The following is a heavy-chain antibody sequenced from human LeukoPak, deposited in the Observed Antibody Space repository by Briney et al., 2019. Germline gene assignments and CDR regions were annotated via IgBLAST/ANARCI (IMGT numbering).Heavy chain of an antibody. V-gene: IGHV4-30-4*01. Sequence: SETLSLTCTVSGGSISSDNYQWSWIRQPPGKGLEWIGYINYSGSTYYNPSLKSRVTISVDTSKNQFSLKLSSVTAADTAVYYCARLRYDFWSGYYTGFDYWGQGTLVTVSS. CDR2: INYSGST. CDR1: GGSISSDNYQ. J-gene: IGHJ4*02. CDR3: ARLRYDFWSGYYTGFDY. D-gene: IGHD3-3*01.